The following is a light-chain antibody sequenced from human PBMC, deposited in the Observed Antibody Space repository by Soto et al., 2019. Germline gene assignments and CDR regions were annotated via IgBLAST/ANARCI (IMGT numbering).Light chain of an antibody. CDR1: SSDVGGYNY. CDR2: DVS. V-gene: IGLV2-14*01. J-gene: IGLJ1*01. Sequence: LTQPASVSGSPGQSIAISCTGTSSDVGGYNYVSWYQQHPGKAPKLMVYDVSNRPSGVSNRFSGSKSGNTASLTISGLQAEDVADYYCSSYTSSSTYVFGTGTKVTVL. CDR3: SSYTSSSTYV.